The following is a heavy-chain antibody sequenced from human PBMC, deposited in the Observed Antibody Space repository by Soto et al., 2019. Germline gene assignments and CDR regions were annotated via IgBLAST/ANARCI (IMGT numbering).Heavy chain of an antibody. CDR1: GFTFSSYA. CDR3: ANARVGQFACDSSGYTYFDN. Sequence: GGSLRLSCAASGFTFSSYAMSWVRQAPGKGLEWVSAISGSGGSTYYADSVKGRFTISRDNSKNTLYLQMNSLRAEDTAVYYCANARVGQFACDSSGYTYFDNLCQEALVAVSS. J-gene: IGHJ4*01. V-gene: IGHV3-23*01. CDR2: ISGSGGST. D-gene: IGHD3-22*01.